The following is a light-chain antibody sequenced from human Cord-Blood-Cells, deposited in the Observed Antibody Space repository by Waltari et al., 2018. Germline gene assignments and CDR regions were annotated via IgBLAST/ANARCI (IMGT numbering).Light chain of an antibody. Sequence: EIVMTQSPATLSVSPGERATLSCRASQSVRSNLAWYQQQPGQAPRLLLYGASNRSTGIPPGFSVSGSGTEFTLTISGLQSEDFAVYYCQQYNNWPITFGQGTRLEIK. CDR3: QQYNNWPIT. J-gene: IGKJ5*01. V-gene: IGKV3D-15*01. CDR2: GAS. CDR1: QSVRSN.